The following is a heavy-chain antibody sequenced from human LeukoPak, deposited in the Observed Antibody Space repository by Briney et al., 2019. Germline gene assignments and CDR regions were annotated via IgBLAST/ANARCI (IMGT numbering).Heavy chain of an antibody. CDR3: ARGRPYYYYYMDV. CDR2: VYYTGST. J-gene: IGHJ6*03. D-gene: IGHD5-24*01. CDR1: DGSINTISDY. V-gene: IGHV4-39*07. Sequence: SETLSLTCSVSDGSINTISDYWGWARQPPGKGLEWIGSVYYTGSTYYNAPFKSRVTISIDTSKNQFSLKLSSVTAADTAVYYCARGRPYYYYYMDVWGKGTTVTVSS.